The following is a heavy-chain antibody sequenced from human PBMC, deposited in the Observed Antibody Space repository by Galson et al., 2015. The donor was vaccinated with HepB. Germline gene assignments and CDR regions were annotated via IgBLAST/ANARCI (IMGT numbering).Heavy chain of an antibody. CDR1: GYIFSSYG. V-gene: IGHV1-18*01. Sequence: SVKVSCKASGYIFSSYGVNWVRQAPGQGLEWMGWISAYNGDANYAQRLQDRVTMTTDTSTSTAYMELRSLRPDDTAVYYCARDYFLSWNHDTFDIWGQGTMVTVSS. CDR3: ARDYFLSWNHDTFDI. CDR2: ISAYNGDA. D-gene: IGHD1-1*01. J-gene: IGHJ3*02.